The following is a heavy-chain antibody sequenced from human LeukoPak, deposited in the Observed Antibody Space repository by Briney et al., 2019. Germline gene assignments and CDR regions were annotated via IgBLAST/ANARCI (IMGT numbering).Heavy chain of an antibody. CDR2: IIPIFGTA. Sequence: SVKVSCKASGGTFSSYAISWVRQAPGQGLEWMGGIIPIFGTANYAQKFQGRVTITADESTSTAYVELSSLRSEDTAVYYCARQKAYDILTAAGYYFDYWGQGTLVTVSS. CDR3: ARQKAYDILTAAGYYFDY. CDR1: GGTFSSYA. D-gene: IGHD3-9*01. J-gene: IGHJ4*02. V-gene: IGHV1-69*13.